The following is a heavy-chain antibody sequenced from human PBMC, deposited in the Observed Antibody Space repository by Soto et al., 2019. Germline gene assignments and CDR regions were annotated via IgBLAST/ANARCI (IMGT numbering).Heavy chain of an antibody. CDR2: IYSGGST. D-gene: IGHD5-12*01. CDR1: GFTVSSNY. V-gene: IGHV3-53*01. J-gene: IGHJ4*02. CDR3: ARAKDGYYFDY. Sequence: GGSLRLSCAASGFTVSSNYMSWVRQAPGKGLEWVSVIYSGGSTYYADSVKGRFTISRDNSKNTLYLQMNSLRAEDTAVYYCARAKDGYYFDYWGQGTLSPSPQ.